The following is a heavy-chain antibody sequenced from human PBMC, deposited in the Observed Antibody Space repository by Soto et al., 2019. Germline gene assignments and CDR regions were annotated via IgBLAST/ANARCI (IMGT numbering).Heavy chain of an antibody. Sequence: QVQLVESGGGVVQPGRSLRLSCAASGFTFSSYGMHWVRQAPGKGLEWVAVIWYDGSNKYYADSVKGRFTISRDNSKNTLYLQMNSRRAEDTAVYYCARATGGHNDYWGQGTLVTVSS. CDR1: GFTFSSYG. J-gene: IGHJ4*02. CDR3: ARATGGHNDY. D-gene: IGHD3-16*01. V-gene: IGHV3-33*01. CDR2: IWYDGSNK.